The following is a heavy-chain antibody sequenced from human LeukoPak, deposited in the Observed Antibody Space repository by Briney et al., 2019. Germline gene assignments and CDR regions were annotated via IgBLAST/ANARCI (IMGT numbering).Heavy chain of an antibody. CDR2: IVVGSGNT. Sequence: GASVKVSCKASGFTFTSSVMQWVRQARGQRLEWIGWIVVGSGNTNYAQKFQERVTITRDMSTSTAYMELSSLRAEDTAVYYCAVYSSSWYSDYWGQGTLVTVSS. D-gene: IGHD6-13*01. CDR3: AVYSSSWYSDY. J-gene: IGHJ4*02. V-gene: IGHV1-58*02. CDR1: GFTFTSSV.